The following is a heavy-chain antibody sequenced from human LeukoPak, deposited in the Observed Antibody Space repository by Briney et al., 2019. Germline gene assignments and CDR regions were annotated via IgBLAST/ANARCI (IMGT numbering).Heavy chain of an antibody. CDR2: ISGTSAYI. Sequence: GGSLRLSCAASGFTFSSYSMNWVRQAPGKGLEWVAFISGTSAYISYADSVKGRFTISRDNTKNSLWLQMNSLRPEDTAVYYCTRDFNPAGYSSGWSTCGFWGQGTLVTVSS. J-gene: IGHJ4*02. CDR3: TRDFNPAGYSSGWSTCGF. CDR1: GFTFSSYS. V-gene: IGHV3-21*04. D-gene: IGHD6-19*01.